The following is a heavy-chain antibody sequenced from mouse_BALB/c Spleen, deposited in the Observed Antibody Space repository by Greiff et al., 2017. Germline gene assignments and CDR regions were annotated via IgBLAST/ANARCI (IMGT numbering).Heavy chain of an antibody. Sequence: EVQLVESGGGLVQPGGSRKLSCAASGFTFSSFGMHWVRQAPEKGLEWVAYISSGSSTLYYADTVKGRFTISRDNPKNTTFLQMTSLRSEDTAMYYCARGGMITGYYAMDYWGQGTSVTVSA. V-gene: IGHV5-17*02. CDR2: ISSGSSTL. D-gene: IGHD2-4*01. CDR3: ARGGMITGYYAMDY. CDR1: GFTFSSFG. J-gene: IGHJ4*01.